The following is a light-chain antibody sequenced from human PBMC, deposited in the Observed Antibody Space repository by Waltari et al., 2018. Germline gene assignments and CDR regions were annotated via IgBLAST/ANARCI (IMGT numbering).Light chain of an antibody. CDR1: QSISSW. V-gene: IGKV1-5*01. CDR3: QQYNSVPYS. CDR2: KAS. Sequence: DIQMTQSPSSLSASVGDKVTITCQASQSISSWLAWYQQKPGKAPKPLIYKASSLESGVPSRVSGSGSGTDFTLIISSLQPEDFATYYCQQYNSVPYSFGQGTKVAIK. J-gene: IGKJ2*03.